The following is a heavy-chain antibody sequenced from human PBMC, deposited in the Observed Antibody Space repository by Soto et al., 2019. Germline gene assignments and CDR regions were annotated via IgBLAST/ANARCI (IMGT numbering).Heavy chain of an antibody. Sequence: GGSLRLSCAASGFTFSSYGMHWVRQAPGKGLEWVAVISYDGSNKYYADSVKGRFTISRDNSKNTLYLQMNSLRAEDTAVYYCAKVRRGYYDSKDDYYYGMDVWGQGTTVTVSS. CDR2: ISYDGSNK. V-gene: IGHV3-30*18. CDR3: AKVRRGYYDSKDDYYYGMDV. D-gene: IGHD3-22*01. J-gene: IGHJ6*02. CDR1: GFTFSSYG.